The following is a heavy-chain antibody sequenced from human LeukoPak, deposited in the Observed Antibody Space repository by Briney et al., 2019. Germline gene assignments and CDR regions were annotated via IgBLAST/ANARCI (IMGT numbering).Heavy chain of an antibody. CDR1: GFSFSNFG. V-gene: IGHV3-48*04. J-gene: IGHJ3*02. Sequence: GGSLRLSCAGTGFSFSNFGMNWVRQAPGKGLECVSFISGSSGTIYYADSVKGRFTISRDNTKNSLYLQMNSLRAEDTAVYYCARDGGWDEGDAFDIWGQGTMVTVSS. D-gene: IGHD6-19*01. CDR2: ISGSSGTI. CDR3: ARDGGWDEGDAFDI.